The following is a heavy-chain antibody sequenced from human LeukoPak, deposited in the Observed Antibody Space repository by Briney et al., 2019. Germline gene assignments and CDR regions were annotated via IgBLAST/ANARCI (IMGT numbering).Heavy chain of an antibody. CDR1: GFTFSRYG. D-gene: IGHD5-24*01. CDR3: ARARCGDGFNLYY. Sequence: GGSLRLSCAASGFTFSRYGMHWVRQAPGKGLEWLAVISYDGTDKYYADSVKGRFTISRDNSKNTLYLQMNSLRAEDTAVYFCARARCGDGFNLYYWGQGTLVTVSS. V-gene: IGHV3-33*01. J-gene: IGHJ4*02. CDR2: ISYDGTDK.